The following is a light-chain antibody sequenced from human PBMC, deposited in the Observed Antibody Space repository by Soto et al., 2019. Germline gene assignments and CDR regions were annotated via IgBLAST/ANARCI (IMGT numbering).Light chain of an antibody. CDR3: QQTHTSPVT. Sequence: DIQMTQSPSSLSASVGDRVIITCRAGQSIGAYLNWYQHKPRKAPSLLIYFASTLQSGVTSRFSGSGSGTHFPLAISNLHPEDFATYYCQQTHTSPVTFGQGTKVQMK. J-gene: IGKJ1*01. CDR1: QSIGAY. CDR2: FAS. V-gene: IGKV1-39*01.